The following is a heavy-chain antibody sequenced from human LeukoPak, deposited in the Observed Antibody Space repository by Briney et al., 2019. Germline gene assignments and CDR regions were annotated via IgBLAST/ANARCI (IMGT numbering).Heavy chain of an antibody. CDR2: INHSGST. CDR1: GESFSGYY. Sequence: SETLSLTCAVYGESFSGYYWSWIRQPPGKGLEWIGEINHSGSTNYNPSLKSRVTISVDTSKNQFSLKLSSVTAADTAVYYCARRRVLLWFGELPFDYWGQGTLVTVSS. V-gene: IGHV4-34*01. J-gene: IGHJ4*02. CDR3: ARRRVLLWFGELPFDY. D-gene: IGHD3-10*01.